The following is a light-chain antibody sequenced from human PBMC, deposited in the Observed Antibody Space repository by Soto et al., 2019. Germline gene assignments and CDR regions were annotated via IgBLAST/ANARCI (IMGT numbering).Light chain of an antibody. J-gene: IGKJ2*01. CDR2: DAS. CDR3: QQYNSYLYT. V-gene: IGKV1-5*01. Sequence: DIQMTQSPSTLSASVGDRVTITCRASQSISSWLAWYQQKPGKAPKLLIYDASSLESGVPSRFSASGSATAFTLTISSLQPDDFRTYYCQQYNSYLYTFGQRTKLEIK. CDR1: QSISSW.